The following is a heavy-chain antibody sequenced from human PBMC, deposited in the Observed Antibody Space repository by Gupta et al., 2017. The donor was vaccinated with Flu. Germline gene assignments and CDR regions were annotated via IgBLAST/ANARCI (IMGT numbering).Heavy chain of an antibody. CDR2: IRQDGAEI. CDR3: ARDPGRSAFDI. V-gene: IGHV3-7*01. Sequence: SWVRQAPGGGLEFVANIRQDGAEINYVDSVKGRFTIFRDNAKNSVYLQMNSLRDEDTGVYFCARDPGRSAFDIWGPGTKVTVSS. J-gene: IGHJ3*02.